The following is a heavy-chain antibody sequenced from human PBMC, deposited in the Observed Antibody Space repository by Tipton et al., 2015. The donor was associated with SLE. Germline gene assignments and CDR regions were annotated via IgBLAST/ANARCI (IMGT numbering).Heavy chain of an antibody. J-gene: IGHJ4*02. CDR1: GFSFSNYA. CDR3: AKGRTYCDS. CDR2: ISGSGGTT. V-gene: IGHV3-23*01. Sequence: SLRLSCPASGFSFSNYAMNWVRQAPGKGLVWVSGISGSGGTTNYADSVKGRFTISRDNSNNTLYLQMNSLRAEDTAVYYCAKGRTYCDSWGQGTLVTVSS.